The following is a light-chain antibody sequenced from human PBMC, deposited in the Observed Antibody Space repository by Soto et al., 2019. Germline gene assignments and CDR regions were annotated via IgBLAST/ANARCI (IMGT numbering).Light chain of an antibody. CDR1: SSNIGAGYD. Sequence: QPVLTQPPSVSGAPGQRVTISCTGSSSNIGAGYDVHWYQQLPGTAPKLLIFDNSNRPSGVPDRISGSRSGTSASLAITGLQAEDEADYYCQSDDSSLSGSVVFGGGTKLTVL. V-gene: IGLV1-40*01. J-gene: IGLJ2*01. CDR2: DNS. CDR3: QSDDSSLSGSVV.